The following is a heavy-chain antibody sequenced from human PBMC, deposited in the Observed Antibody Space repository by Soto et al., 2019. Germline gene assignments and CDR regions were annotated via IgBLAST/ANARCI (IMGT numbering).Heavy chain of an antibody. CDR1: GGSISSGDYS. V-gene: IGHV4-30-4*01. D-gene: IGHD3-3*01. CDR2: IYNSGIT. J-gene: IGHJ5*02. CDR3: ARGVTVFGLVSRFWFDP. Sequence: SETLSLTCTVAGGSISSGDYSWSWVRQSPGKGLEWIGHIYNSGITYYNPSLKSRVVISIDTSRNQFSLRLNSLTAADRAVYFCARGVTVFGLVSRFWFDPWGQGTLVTVSS.